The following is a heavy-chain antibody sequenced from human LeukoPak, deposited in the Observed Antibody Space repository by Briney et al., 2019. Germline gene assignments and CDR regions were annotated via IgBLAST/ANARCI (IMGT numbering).Heavy chain of an antibody. CDR1: GGTFSSYG. D-gene: IGHD2-21*02. V-gene: IGHV1-18*01. Sequence: GASVKVSCKASGGTFSSYGISWVRQAPGQGLEWMGWISAYNGNTNYAQKLQGRVTMTTDTSTSTAYMELRSLRSDDTAVYYCARPAISATWKPCGGDCYSNNWFDPWGQGTLVTVSS. J-gene: IGHJ5*02. CDR3: ARPAISATWKPCGGDCYSNNWFDP. CDR2: ISAYNGNT.